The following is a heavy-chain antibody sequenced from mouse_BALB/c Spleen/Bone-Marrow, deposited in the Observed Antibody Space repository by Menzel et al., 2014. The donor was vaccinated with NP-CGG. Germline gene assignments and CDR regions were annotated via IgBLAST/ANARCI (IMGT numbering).Heavy chain of an antibody. Sequence: QVHVKQSGAELVKPGASVKLSCKASGYTFTSYYMYWVKQRPGQGLEWIGEINPSNGGTNFNEKFKSKATLTVDKSSSTAYMQRSSLTSEDSAVYYCTREGDSPFAYWGQGTLVTVAA. CDR2: INPSNGGT. CDR3: TREGDSPFAY. V-gene: IGHV1S81*02. D-gene: IGHD2-13*01. J-gene: IGHJ3*01. CDR1: GYTFTSYY.